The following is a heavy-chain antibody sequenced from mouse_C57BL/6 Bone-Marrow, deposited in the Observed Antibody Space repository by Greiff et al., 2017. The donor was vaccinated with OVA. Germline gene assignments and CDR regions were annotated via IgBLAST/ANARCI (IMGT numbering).Heavy chain of an antibody. V-gene: IGHV1-54*01. CDR2: INPGSGGT. CDR3: AKGDSYFHY. CDR1: GYAFTNYL. J-gene: IGHJ2*01. Sequence: QVQLQQSGAELVRPGTSVTVSCKASGYAFTNYLIEWVKQRPGQGLEWIGVINPGSGGTNYNEKFKGKATLTADKSSRTAYMQLGSLTAEDSAVYFCAKGDSYFHYWGQGATLTVSS. D-gene: IGHD2-12*01.